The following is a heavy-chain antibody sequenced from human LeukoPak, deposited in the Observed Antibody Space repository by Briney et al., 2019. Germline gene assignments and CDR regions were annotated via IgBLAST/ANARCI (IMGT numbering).Heavy chain of an antibody. Sequence: GGSLRLSCAGSGLNFNNYAMTWVRPRPAKGLAWVSSIDSSGATTSYADSVKGRFTISRDRSNHTLYLRMDSLRGDDTALYFCAKIWGLHRPQNYMVVWAKGPRSPSP. CDR1: GLNFNNYA. CDR2: IDSSGATT. V-gene: IGHV3-23*01. J-gene: IGHJ6*03. D-gene: IGHD7-27*01. CDR3: AKIWGLHRPQNYMVV.